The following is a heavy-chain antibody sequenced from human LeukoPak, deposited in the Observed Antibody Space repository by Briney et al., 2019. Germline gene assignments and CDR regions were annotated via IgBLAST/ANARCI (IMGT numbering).Heavy chain of an antibody. V-gene: IGHV3-23*01. CDR1: GFIFTNYF. J-gene: IGHJ4*02. Sequence: GGSLRLSCAASGFIFTNYFMSWVRQAPGKGLEWVSAISGSGGSTYYADSVKGRFTISRDNSKNTLYLQMNSLRAEDTAVYYCAKGPIWFGELSLFDYWGQGTLVTVSS. CDR3: AKGPIWFGELSLFDY. CDR2: ISGSGGST. D-gene: IGHD3-10*01.